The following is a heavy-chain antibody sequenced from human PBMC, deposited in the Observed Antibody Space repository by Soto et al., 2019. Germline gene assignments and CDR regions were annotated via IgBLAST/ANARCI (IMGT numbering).Heavy chain of an antibody. CDR2: IYYSGST. V-gene: IGHV4-59*01. D-gene: IGHD2-15*01. CDR1: GGSISSYY. Sequence: QVQLQESGPGLVKPSETLSLTCTVSGGSISSYYWSWIRQPPGKGLEWIGYIYYSGSTNYNPSLKSRVTISVDTSKNQFSRKLSSVTAADTAVYYCARVSPQYCSGGSCADYWGQGTLVTVSS. CDR3: ARVSPQYCSGGSCADY. J-gene: IGHJ4*02.